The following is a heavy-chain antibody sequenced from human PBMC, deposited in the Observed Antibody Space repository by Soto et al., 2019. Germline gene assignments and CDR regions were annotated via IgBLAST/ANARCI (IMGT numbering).Heavy chain of an antibody. J-gene: IGHJ3*01. D-gene: IGHD3-10*01. V-gene: IGHV1-18*03. CDR3: ARDVGDESITYSDAFDF. CDR1: GYSFSTYE. CDR2: VSAYRDYT. Sequence: QAQLMQSAAEVKKPGASVKVSCKASGYSFSTYEINWLRQAPGQGLEWIGWVSAYRDYTDYAEKFQDRVTMTTDTSTNTAYMELRSLTYNDLAVYYCARDVGDESITYSDAFDFWGQGTMVTVSS.